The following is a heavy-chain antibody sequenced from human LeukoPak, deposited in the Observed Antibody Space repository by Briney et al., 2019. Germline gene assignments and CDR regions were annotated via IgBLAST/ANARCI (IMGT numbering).Heavy chain of an antibody. Sequence: SETLSLTCTVSGGSISSSSYYWGWIRQPPGKGLEWIGSIYYSGSTYYNPSLESRVTISVDTSKNQFSLKLSSVTAADTAVYYCARWTRAVDYWGQGTLVTVSS. CDR1: GGSISSSSYY. J-gene: IGHJ4*02. CDR3: ARWTRAVDY. V-gene: IGHV4-39*01. D-gene: IGHD3/OR15-3a*01. CDR2: IYYSGST.